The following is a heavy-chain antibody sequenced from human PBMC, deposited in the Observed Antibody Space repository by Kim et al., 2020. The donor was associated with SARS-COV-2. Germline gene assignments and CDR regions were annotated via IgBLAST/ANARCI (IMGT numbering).Heavy chain of an antibody. CDR3: ARDVVYAIFDY. J-gene: IGHJ4*02. CDR2: INSDGSIT. V-gene: IGHV3-74*01. D-gene: IGHD2-8*02. Sequence: GGSLRLSCAASGFTFSSYWMHWVRQAPGKGLVWVSRINSDGSITNYADSVKGRFTISRDNAKNTLYLQMNSLRAEDTAVYYCARDVVYAIFDYWGQGTLVTVSS. CDR1: GFTFSSYW.